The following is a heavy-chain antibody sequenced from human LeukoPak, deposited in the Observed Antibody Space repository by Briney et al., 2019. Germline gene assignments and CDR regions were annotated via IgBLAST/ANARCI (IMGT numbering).Heavy chain of an antibody. CDR3: ARVYSGYDRYGMDV. D-gene: IGHD5-12*01. CDR2: IWYDGSNK. J-gene: IGHJ6*04. CDR1: GFTFSSYG. Sequence: GRSLRLSCAASGFTFSSYGMHWVRQAPGKGLEWVAVIWYDGSNKYYADSVKGRFTISRDNSKNTLYLQMNSLRAEDTAVYYCARVYSGYDRYGMDVWGKGTTVTVSS. V-gene: IGHV3-33*01.